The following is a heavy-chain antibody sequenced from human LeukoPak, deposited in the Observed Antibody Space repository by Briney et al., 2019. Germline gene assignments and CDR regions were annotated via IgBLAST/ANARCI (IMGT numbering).Heavy chain of an antibody. CDR2: IYYSGST. CDR1: GGSISSSSYY. Sequence: SETLSLTCTVSGGSISSSSYYWGWIRQPPGKGLEWIGSIYYSGSTYYNPSLKSRVTISVDTSKNQFSLKLSSVTAADTAVYYCARPQGIAAAGTPRTAFDIWGQGTMVTVSS. CDR3: ARPQGIAAAGTPRTAFDI. V-gene: IGHV4-39*01. J-gene: IGHJ3*02. D-gene: IGHD6-13*01.